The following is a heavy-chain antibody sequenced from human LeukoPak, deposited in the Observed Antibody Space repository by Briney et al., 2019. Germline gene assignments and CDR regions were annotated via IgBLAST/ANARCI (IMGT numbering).Heavy chain of an antibody. D-gene: IGHD2-15*01. V-gene: IGHV4-4*09. CDR3: ARHDALLFSDALDI. CDR2: IYTSGST. J-gene: IGHJ3*02. Sequence: SETLSLTCTVSGGSISSYYWSWIRQPPGKGLEWIGYIYTSGSTNYNPSLKSRVTISVDTSKNQFSLKLSSVTAADTAVYYCARHDALLFSDALDIWGQGTMVTVSS. CDR1: GGSISSYY.